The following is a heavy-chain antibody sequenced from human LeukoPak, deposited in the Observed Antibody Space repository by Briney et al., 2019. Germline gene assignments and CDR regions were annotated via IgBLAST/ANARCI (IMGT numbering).Heavy chain of an antibody. CDR1: GGSFSGYY. V-gene: IGHV4-34*01. Sequence: PSETLSLTCAVYGGSFSGYYWSWIRQPPGKGLEWIGEINHSGSTNYNPSLKSRVTISVDTSKNQFSLKLSSVTAADTAVYYCASSETYYDFWSGYRFDYWGQGTLVTVSS. D-gene: IGHD3-3*01. CDR3: ASSETYYDFWSGYRFDY. J-gene: IGHJ4*02. CDR2: INHSGST.